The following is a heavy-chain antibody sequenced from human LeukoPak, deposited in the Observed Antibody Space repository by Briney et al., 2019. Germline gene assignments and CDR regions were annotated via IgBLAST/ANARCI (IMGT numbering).Heavy chain of an antibody. J-gene: IGHJ4*02. CDR1: GLPFEVFA. V-gene: IGHV3-20*04. Sequence: GGPLNFSCAAFGLPFEVFALGGVGQVPGKGLDWVLGFNWNGGSTGYADSVKGRFTISRDNAKNSLYLQMNSLRAEDTALYYCARDLWYYDFWSGYPMESDYWGQGTLVTVSS. D-gene: IGHD3-3*01. CDR3: ARDLWYYDFWSGYPMESDY. CDR2: FNWNGGST.